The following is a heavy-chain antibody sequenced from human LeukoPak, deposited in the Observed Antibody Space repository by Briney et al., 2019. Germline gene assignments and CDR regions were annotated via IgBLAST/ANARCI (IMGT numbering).Heavy chain of an antibody. CDR1: GFTLSSYS. Sequence: GGSLRLSCAASGFTLSSYSMNWVRQAPGKGLEWVSYISSSGNTIYYADSVKGRFTISRANAKNSLYLQMNGLRAEDTAVYYCARDRSRSGFVCWFDPWGQGTLVTVSS. CDR2: ISSSGNTI. CDR3: ARDRSRSGFVCWFDP. V-gene: IGHV3-48*04. J-gene: IGHJ5*02. D-gene: IGHD6-25*01.